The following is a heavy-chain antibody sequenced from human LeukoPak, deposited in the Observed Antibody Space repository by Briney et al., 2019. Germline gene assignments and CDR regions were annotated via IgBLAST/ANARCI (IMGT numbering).Heavy chain of an antibody. Sequence: ASVKVSCKTSGYTFTDYSVHWVRQAPGQGLEWMGWINPSSGGTNYAQNFQGRVTMTRDTSISTAYMELSRLSSDDTAVYSCARGVTARGFYYYMDIWGSGTTVTISS. V-gene: IGHV1-2*02. CDR2: INPSSGGT. D-gene: IGHD2-21*02. CDR3: ARGVTARGFYYYMDI. J-gene: IGHJ6*03. CDR1: GYTFTDYS.